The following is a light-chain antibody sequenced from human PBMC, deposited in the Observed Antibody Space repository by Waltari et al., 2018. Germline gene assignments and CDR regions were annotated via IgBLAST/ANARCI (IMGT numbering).Light chain of an antibody. Sequence: QSALTQPASVSGSPGQSITISCTGTSSDVGGYNYVSWYQQHPGKAPKLMIYDVSKRPSGVSNRVSGSKSGNTASLTISGLQAEDEADYYCSSYTSSSTSYVVFGGGTKLTVL. J-gene: IGLJ2*01. V-gene: IGLV2-14*01. CDR3: SSYTSSSTSYVV. CDR2: DVS. CDR1: SSDVGGYNY.